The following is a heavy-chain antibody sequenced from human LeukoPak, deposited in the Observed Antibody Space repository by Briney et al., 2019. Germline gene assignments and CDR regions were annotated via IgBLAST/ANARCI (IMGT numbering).Heavy chain of an antibody. J-gene: IGHJ5*02. V-gene: IGHV3-23*01. CDR3: AKMARGVYLYNWFDP. Sequence: GGSLRLSCAASGFTFSNYAMSWVRQAPGKGLEWISAISGSGGSTYYADSVKGRFTISRDNSKNTLYLQMNSLRAEDTAVYYCAKMARGVYLYNWFDPWGQGTLVTVSS. CDR2: ISGSGGST. D-gene: IGHD3-10*01. CDR1: GFTFSNYA.